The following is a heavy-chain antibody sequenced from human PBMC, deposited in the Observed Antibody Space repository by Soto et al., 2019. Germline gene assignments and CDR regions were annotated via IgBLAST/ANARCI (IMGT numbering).Heavy chain of an antibody. Sequence: PGGSLRLSCATSGFTFSTYAMSWVRQAPGKGLDWVSSIHSSGVTYYADSEKGRFTSSRDNSKNTLYLQLNSLRAEDTAIYYCAKCSSSPPYWFDPWGQGTLVTVSS. CDR3: AKCSSSPPYWFDP. D-gene: IGHD6-6*01. CDR1: GFTFSTYA. CDR2: IHSSGVT. V-gene: IGHV3-23*01. J-gene: IGHJ5*02.